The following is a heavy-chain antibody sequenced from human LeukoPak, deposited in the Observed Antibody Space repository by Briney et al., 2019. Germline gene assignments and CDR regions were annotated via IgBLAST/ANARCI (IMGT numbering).Heavy chain of an antibody. J-gene: IGHJ4*02. V-gene: IGHV3-21*01. CDR3: AKGAGNFDWSYHDY. Sequence: GGSLRLSCATSGFTFSSYSMNWVRQAPGKGLEWVSFISSSSNYIYYADSVKGRFTISRDNAKKSLYLQMNSLRAGDTAVYYCAKGAGNFDWSYHDYWGQGTLVTVSS. CDR2: ISSSSNYI. D-gene: IGHD3-9*01. CDR1: GFTFSSYS.